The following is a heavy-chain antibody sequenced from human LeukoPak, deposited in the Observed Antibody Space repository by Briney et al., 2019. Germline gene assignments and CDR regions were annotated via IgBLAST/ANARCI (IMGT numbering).Heavy chain of an antibody. D-gene: IGHD3-16*02. CDR1: GFTFSSYA. J-gene: IGHJ6*03. Sequence: GSLRLSCTASGFTFSSYAMSWVRQAPGKGLEWIGYIYYSGSTNYNPSLKSRVTISVDTSKNQFSLKLSSVTAADTAVYYCARVKFGGVIEAYYYYMDVWGKGTTVTVSS. V-gene: IGHV4-59*01. CDR3: ARVKFGGVIEAYYYYMDV. CDR2: IYYSGST.